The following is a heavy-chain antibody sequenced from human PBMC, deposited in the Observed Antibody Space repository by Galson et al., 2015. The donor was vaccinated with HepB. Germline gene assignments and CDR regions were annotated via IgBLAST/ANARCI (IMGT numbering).Heavy chain of an antibody. V-gene: IGHV3-48*01. D-gene: IGHD6-25*01. J-gene: IGHJ4*02. Sequence: SLRLSCAASGFTFSSYSMNWVRQAPGKGLEWVSYISSSSSTIYYADSVKGRFTISRDNAKNSLYLQMNSLRAEDTAVYYCAREAAVGAIDYWGQGTLVGVPS. CDR3: AREAAVGAIDY. CDR1: GFTFSSYS. CDR2: ISSSSSTI.